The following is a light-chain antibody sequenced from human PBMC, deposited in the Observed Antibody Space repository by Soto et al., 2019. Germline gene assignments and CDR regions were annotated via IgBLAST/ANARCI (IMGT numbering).Light chain of an antibody. V-gene: IGKV3-20*01. J-gene: IGKJ1*01. CDR2: DTS. Sequence: EIVLTQSPGTLSLSPGERATLSCRASQSVSSSYLAWYQQTPGQAPRLLVYDTSYRATGVPDRFSGSGSRTDFTLTISRLEPEDSAVYYCQQYDSSPWTFGQGTKVEIK. CDR3: QQYDSSPWT. CDR1: QSVSSSY.